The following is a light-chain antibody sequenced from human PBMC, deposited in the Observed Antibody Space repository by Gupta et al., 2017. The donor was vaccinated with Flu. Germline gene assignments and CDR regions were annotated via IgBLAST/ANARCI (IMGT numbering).Light chain of an antibody. CDR3: QQYGSSRT. CDR1: QNVNNNY. CDR2: DAS. Sequence: DIVLTQPPGTLSLSPGERATLSCRASQNVNNNYLAWYQQKPGQTPRLLIYDASRRATGIPDRFSGSGSGTDFTLSSSRREPEDFAVYYWQQYGSSRTFGQGTKVEIK. J-gene: IGKJ1*01. V-gene: IGKV3-20*01.